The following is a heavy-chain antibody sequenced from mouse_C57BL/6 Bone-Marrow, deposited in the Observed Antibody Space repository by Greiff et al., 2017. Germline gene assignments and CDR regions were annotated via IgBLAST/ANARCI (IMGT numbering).Heavy chain of an antibody. CDR2: INPNYGAT. CDR3: ARYYGNFYWCFDV. J-gene: IGHJ1*03. D-gene: IGHD2-1*01. V-gene: IGHV1-39*01. CDR1: GYSFTDYY. Sequence: VQLQQSGPELVKPGASVKISCKASGYSFTDYYMNWVKQSTGKSLEWIGVINPNYGATSYNQKFKGKATLTVDKSSSTAYMQLNSLTSEDSAVDYCARYYGNFYWCFDVWGKGTTLTVSS.